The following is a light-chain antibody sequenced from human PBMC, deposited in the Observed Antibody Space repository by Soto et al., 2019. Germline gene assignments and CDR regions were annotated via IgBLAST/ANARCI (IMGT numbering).Light chain of an antibody. V-gene: IGKV4-1*01. CDR1: QSVLFSFSNRNY. CDR2: WAS. CDR3: QQYYSPPPNT. Sequence: DIVMTQSPDSLAVSLGERATINCKSSQSVLFSFSNRNYLAWYQQKPGQPPRLLIYWASTRESGVPDRFSGSGSGTDFTLTISSLQAEDVAVYYCQQYYSPPPNTFGQGTKVEIK. J-gene: IGKJ2*01.